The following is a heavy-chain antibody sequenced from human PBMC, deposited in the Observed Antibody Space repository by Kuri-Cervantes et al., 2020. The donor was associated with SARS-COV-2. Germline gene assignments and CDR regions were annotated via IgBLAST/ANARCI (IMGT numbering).Heavy chain of an antibody. CDR1: GFTFGSDW. Sequence: GGSLRLSCAASGFTFGSDWMTWVRKAPGKGLEWVASMKRDGSEKYYVDSVKGRFTISRDNAKNSLDLQMNSLRPDDTAVYYCAGGYSSGWPDHWGQGTLVTVSS. J-gene: IGHJ5*02. D-gene: IGHD6-19*01. V-gene: IGHV3-7*01. CDR2: MKRDGSEK. CDR3: AGGYSSGWPDH.